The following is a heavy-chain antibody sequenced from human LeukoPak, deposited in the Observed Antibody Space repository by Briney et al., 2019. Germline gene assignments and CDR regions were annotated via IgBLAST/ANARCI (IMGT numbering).Heavy chain of an antibody. Sequence: PGGSLRLSCAASGFTFSSYSMNWVRQAPGKGLEWVSYISSSSSTIYYADSVKGRFTISRDNAKNSLYLQMNSLRAEDTAVYYCARDSRDYYYMDVWGKGTTVTVSS. CDR1: GFTFSSYS. J-gene: IGHJ6*03. CDR3: ARDSRDYYYMDV. V-gene: IGHV3-48*04. CDR2: ISSSSSTI.